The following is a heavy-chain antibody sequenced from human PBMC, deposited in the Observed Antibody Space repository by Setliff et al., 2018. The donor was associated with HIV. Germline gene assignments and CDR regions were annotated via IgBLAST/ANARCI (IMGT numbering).Heavy chain of an antibody. Sequence: ASVKVSCKTSGYTFTTYSIHWVRQAPGQSLEWMGWINVGKGDTKYSQELQGRITITTDTSANTAYMELSSLRSDDTAVYYCARGAPYCNHGICHLFDYWGHGNLVTVSS. V-gene: IGHV1-3*01. CDR2: INVGKGDT. D-gene: IGHD2-8*01. CDR3: ARGAPYCNHGICHLFDY. CDR1: GYTFTTYS. J-gene: IGHJ4*01.